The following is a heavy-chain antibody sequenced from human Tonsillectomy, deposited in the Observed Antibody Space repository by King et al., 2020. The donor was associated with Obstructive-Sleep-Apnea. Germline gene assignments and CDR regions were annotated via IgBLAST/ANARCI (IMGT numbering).Heavy chain of an antibody. Sequence: VQLVESGGGLVQPGRSLRLSCAASGFTFDEYAMHWVRQRPGKGLEWVSGISWNSGDIDYSDSVKGRFTISRDNAKNALYLQMNSLRTEDTALYHSVKDLGRGGWGFDYWGRGTLVTVSS. D-gene: IGHD3-16*01. J-gene: IGHJ4*02. CDR2: ISWNSGDI. V-gene: IGHV3-9*01. CDR1: GFTFDEYA. CDR3: VKDLGRGGWGFDY.